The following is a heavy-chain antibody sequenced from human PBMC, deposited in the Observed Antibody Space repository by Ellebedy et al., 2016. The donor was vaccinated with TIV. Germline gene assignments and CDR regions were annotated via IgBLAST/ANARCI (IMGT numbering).Heavy chain of an antibody. J-gene: IGHJ4*02. CDR3: ARGEGYSYGYHLDY. Sequence: GESLKISCAASGFTFSSYAMSWVRQAPGKGLEWVSAISGSGGSTYYADSVKGRFTISRDNSKNTLYLQMGSLRAEDMAVYYCARGEGYSYGYHLDYWGQGTLVTVSS. D-gene: IGHD5-18*01. V-gene: IGHV3-23*01. CDR1: GFTFSSYA. CDR2: ISGSGGST.